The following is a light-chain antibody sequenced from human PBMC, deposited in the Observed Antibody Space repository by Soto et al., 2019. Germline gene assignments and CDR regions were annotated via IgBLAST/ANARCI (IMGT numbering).Light chain of an antibody. V-gene: IGKV3-20*01. Sequence: ESVLTQSPGTLSLSPGERATLSCRASQSVSSSYLAWYQQKPGQAPRLLIYGASSRATGIPDRFSGSGSGTDFTLTISRLEPEDFALYYCQQYGGSPITFGLGTRLEIK. CDR1: QSVSSSY. CDR3: QQYGGSPIT. CDR2: GAS. J-gene: IGKJ5*01.